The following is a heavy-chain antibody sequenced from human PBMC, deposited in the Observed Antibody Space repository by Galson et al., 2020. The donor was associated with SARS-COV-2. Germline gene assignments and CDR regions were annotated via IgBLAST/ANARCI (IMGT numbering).Heavy chain of an antibody. CDR2: ISGSGGST. D-gene: IGHD6-13*01. V-gene: IGHV3-23*01. J-gene: IGHJ5*01. CDR3: AKDPRSSSGTDWFDS. Sequence: LSLTCAASGFTFASYAMSWVRQAPGKGLEWVSSISGSGGSTYYADSVKGRFTISRDNSKNTLYLQINSLRAEDTAEYYCAKDPRSSSGTDWFDSWGQGTLVTVSS. CDR1: GFTFASYA.